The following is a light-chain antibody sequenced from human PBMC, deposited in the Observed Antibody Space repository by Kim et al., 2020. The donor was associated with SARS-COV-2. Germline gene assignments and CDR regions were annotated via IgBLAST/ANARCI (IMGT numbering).Light chain of an antibody. CDR2: QDT. CDR3: QAWDSSSKGV. CDR1: KLGDKY. V-gene: IGLV3-1*01. J-gene: IGLJ3*02. Sequence: VSPGQTASITCSGDKLGDKYVAWYQQKPGQSPVLGIYQDTKRPSGIPERFSGSHPGNTATLAISGTQAVDEADYYCQAWDSSSKGVFGGGTKLTVL.